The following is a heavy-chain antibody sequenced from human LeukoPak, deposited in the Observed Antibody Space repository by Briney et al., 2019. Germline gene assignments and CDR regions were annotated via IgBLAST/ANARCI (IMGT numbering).Heavy chain of an antibody. V-gene: IGHV3-21*01. D-gene: IGHD2-2*01. CDR1: GFTFSGYT. CDR2: ISSSSRYI. CDR3: ARDPELGYCSSTSCPIDY. J-gene: IGHJ4*02. Sequence: GGSLRLSCTASGFTFSGYTMNWVRQAPGKGLEWVSSISSSSRYIYYADSVKGRFTISRDNAKNSLYLQMNSLRAEDTAVYYCARDPELGYCSSTSCPIDYWGQGTLVIVSS.